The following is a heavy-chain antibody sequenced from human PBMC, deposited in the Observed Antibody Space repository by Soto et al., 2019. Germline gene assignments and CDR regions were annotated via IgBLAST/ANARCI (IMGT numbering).Heavy chain of an antibody. CDR3: ARIFGVVVGNY. CDR2: IIPMFGTV. J-gene: IGHJ4*02. CDR1: GGVTSA. V-gene: IGHV1-69*06. D-gene: IGHD3-3*01. Sequence: QVQLVQSGVEVKKPGSSVKVSCKASGGVTSAISLVRQGPGQGLEWIGGIIPMFGTVNYAPKFQGRVTTTADKSTNTAYMELSSLTAEDTAVYFCARIFGVVVGNYWGQGTLVTVSS.